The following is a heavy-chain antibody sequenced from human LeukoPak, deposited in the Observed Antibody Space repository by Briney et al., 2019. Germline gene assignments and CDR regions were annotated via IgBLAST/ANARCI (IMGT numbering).Heavy chain of an antibody. V-gene: IGHV3-23*01. CDR3: AKSGYSGYNLYYYGMDV. D-gene: IGHD5-12*01. J-gene: IGHJ6*02. CDR1: GFTFSSYA. Sequence: GGSLRVSCAASGFTFSSYAMSWVRQAPGKGLEWVSALSGSGGNTYYADSVKGRFTISRDNSKNTLFLQMNSLRAEDTAVYYCAKSGYSGYNLYYYGMDVWGQGTTVTVSS. CDR2: LSGSGGNT.